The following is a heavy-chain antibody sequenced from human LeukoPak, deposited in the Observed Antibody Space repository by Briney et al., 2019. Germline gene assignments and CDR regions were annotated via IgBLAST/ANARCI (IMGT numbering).Heavy chain of an antibody. Sequence: ASVKVSCKASGYNFTGYYMHWVRQAPGQGLEWMGWINPNSGGTNYAQKFQGRVTMTRDTSISTAYMELSRLRSDDTAVYYCATQYCSGGSCYFWSDYWGQGTLVTVSS. CDR3: ATQYCSGGSCYFWSDY. V-gene: IGHV1-2*02. CDR2: INPNSGGT. D-gene: IGHD2-15*01. J-gene: IGHJ4*02. CDR1: GYNFTGYY.